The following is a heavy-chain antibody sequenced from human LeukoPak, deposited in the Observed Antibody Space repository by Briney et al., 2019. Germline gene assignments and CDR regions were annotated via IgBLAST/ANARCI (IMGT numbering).Heavy chain of an antibody. CDR1: GFTFSDYD. CDR3: AKDTDIVVVVAATTFDP. Sequence: GGSLRLSCAASGFTFSDYDMNWVRQAPGKGLEWVSAISGSGGSTYYADSVKGRFTISRDNSKNTLYLQMNSLRAEDTAVYYCAKDTDIVVVVAATTFDPWGQGTLVTVSS. J-gene: IGHJ5*02. D-gene: IGHD2-15*01. CDR2: ISGSGGST. V-gene: IGHV3-23*01.